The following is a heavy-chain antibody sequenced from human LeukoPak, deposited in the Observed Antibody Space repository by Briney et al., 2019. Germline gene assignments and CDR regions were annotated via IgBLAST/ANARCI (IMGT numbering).Heavy chain of an antibody. CDR3: ARELEGGNDY. J-gene: IGHJ4*02. CDR2: ISGNGVST. CDR1: GFTFSGYP. Sequence: PGGSLRLSCAASGFTFSGYPMHWVRQAPGKGLEYVSAISGNGVSTYYASSVQGRFIISRDNSKNTLYLQMGSLRPEDMAVYYCARELEGGNDYWGQGTLVTVSS. V-gene: IGHV3-64*01. D-gene: IGHD4-23*01.